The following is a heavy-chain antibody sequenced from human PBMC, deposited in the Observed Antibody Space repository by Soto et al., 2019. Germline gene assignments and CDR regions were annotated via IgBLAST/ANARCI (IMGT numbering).Heavy chain of an antibody. V-gene: IGHV1-24*01. CDR1: GYTLTELS. CDR3: ATTNWNYVRWFDP. D-gene: IGHD1-7*01. CDR2: FDPEDGET. J-gene: IGHJ5*02. Sequence: VKVSSKVSGYTLTELSMHWVRQAPGKGLEWMGGFDPEDGETIYAQKFQGRVAMTEDTSTDTAYMELSSLRSEDTAVYYCATTNWNYVRWFDPWGQGTLVTVS.